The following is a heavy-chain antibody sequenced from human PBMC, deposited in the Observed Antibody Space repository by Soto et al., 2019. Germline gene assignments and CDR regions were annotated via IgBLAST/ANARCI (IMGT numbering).Heavy chain of an antibody. J-gene: IGHJ4*02. D-gene: IGHD3-22*01. CDR1: GGSFSGYY. V-gene: IGHV4-34*01. CDR3: ARARPHYYYDSSGYGANRKQKYYFDY. Sequence: PSETLSLTCAVYGGSFSGYYWSWIRQPPGKGLEWIGEINHSGSTNYNPSLKSRVTISVDTSKNQFSLKLSSATAADTAVYYCARARPHYYYDSSGYGANRKQKYYFDYWGQGTLVTVSS. CDR2: INHSGST.